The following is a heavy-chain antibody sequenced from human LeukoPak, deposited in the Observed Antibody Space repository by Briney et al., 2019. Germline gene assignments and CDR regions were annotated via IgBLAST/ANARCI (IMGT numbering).Heavy chain of an antibody. Sequence: HSETLSLTCTVSGYSISSGYYWGWIRQPPGKGLEWIGSIYHSGSTYYNPSLKSRVTISVDTSKNQFSLKLSSVTAADTAVYYCARENSYYDILTGYPAFDIWGQGTMVTVSS. CDR2: IYHSGST. CDR3: ARENSYYDILTGYPAFDI. V-gene: IGHV4-38-2*02. CDR1: GYSISSGYY. D-gene: IGHD3-9*01. J-gene: IGHJ3*02.